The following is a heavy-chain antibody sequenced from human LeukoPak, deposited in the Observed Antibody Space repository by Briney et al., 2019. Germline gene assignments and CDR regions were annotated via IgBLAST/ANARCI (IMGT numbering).Heavy chain of an antibody. CDR3: TTYGSGRKFDY. D-gene: IGHD3-10*01. CDR1: GSTFSDAW. CDR2: IKIKADGGTT. Sequence: GGSLRLSCAASGSTFSDAWMRWVRQLPGKGLEWVGRIKIKADGGTTDYAAPVKDRFTISRDDSPNTLYLQMNSLKSEDTAVYYCTTYGSGRKFDYWGQGILVTVSS. J-gene: IGHJ4*02. V-gene: IGHV3-15*01.